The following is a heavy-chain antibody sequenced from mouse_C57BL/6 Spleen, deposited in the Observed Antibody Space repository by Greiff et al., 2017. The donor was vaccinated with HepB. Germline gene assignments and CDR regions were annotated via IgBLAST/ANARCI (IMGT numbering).Heavy chain of an antibody. V-gene: IGHV1-80*01. CDR1: GYAFSSYW. CDR2: IYPGDGDT. CDR3: ARGSTTVVAPWYFDV. J-gene: IGHJ1*01. D-gene: IGHD1-1*01. Sequence: VQLQQSGAELVKPGASVKISCKASGYAFSSYWMNWVKQRPGKGLEWIGQIYPGDGDTNYNGKFKGKATLTADKSSSTAYMQLSSLTSEDSAVYFCARGSTTVVAPWYFDVWGAGTTVTVSS.